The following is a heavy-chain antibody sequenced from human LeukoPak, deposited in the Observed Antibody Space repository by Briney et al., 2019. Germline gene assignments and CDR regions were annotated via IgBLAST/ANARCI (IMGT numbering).Heavy chain of an antibody. CDR3: ARGQRSCSGGSCYGPYFGY. D-gene: IGHD2-15*01. Sequence: SETLSLTCTVSGGSLSDYYWNWIRQPPGKGLEWIGYIYYSGSTNYNPSLKSRVTISVDTSKNQFSLKLSSVTAADTAVYYCARGQRSCSGGSCYGPYFGYWGQGTLVTVSS. CDR1: GGSLSDYY. V-gene: IGHV4-59*12. CDR2: IYYSGST. J-gene: IGHJ4*02.